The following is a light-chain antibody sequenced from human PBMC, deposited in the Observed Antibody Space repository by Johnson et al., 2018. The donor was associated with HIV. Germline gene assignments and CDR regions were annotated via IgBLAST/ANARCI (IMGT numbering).Light chain of an antibody. CDR3: AAWDDSLNGSYV. V-gene: IGLV1-44*01. Sequence: HSVLTQPPSASGPPGQRITISCSGSSSNIGSNPVNWYQQFPGTAPKVLIYSNNQRPSGVPDRFSGSKSGTSASLAISGLQSEDEADYYCAAWDDSLNGSYVFGTGTKVTVL. CDR1: SSNIGSNP. J-gene: IGLJ1*01. CDR2: SNN.